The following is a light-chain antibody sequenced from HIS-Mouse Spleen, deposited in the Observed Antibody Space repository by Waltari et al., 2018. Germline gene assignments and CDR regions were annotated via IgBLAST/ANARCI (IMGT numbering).Light chain of an antibody. CDR3: SSYTSSSTLV. CDR1: SSDVGGYND. CDR2: VVS. V-gene: IGLV2-14*03. Sequence: QSALTQPASVSGSPGQSINIPCTGTSSDVGGYNDVSWYQQHPGKAPKLMIYVVSNRPSGVSNRFSGSKSGNTASLTISGLQAEDEADYYCSSYTSSSTLVFGTGTKVTVL. J-gene: IGLJ1*01.